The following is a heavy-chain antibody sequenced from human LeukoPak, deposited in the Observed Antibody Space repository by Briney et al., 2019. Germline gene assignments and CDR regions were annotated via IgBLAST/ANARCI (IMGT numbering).Heavy chain of an antibody. CDR2: IRTKATSYDA. D-gene: IGHD2-21*01. J-gene: IGHJ4*02. CDR1: GFTFSGSP. Sequence: GGSLKLSCAASGFTFSGSPMHWVRQASGKGLEWVGRIRTKATSYDAAYAASVKGRFTISRDDSKNTAYLQMNSLKTEDTAMYYCAKDRLPDCGGDCPLDYWGQGTLVTVSS. CDR3: AKDRLPDCGGDCPLDY. V-gene: IGHV3-73*01.